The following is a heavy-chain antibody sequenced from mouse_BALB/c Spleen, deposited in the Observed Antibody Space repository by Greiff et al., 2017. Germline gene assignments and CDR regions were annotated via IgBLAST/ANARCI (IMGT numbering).Heavy chain of an antibody. V-gene: IGHV2-5-1*01. D-gene: IGHD1-1*01. J-gene: IGHJ4*01. Sequence: QVQLQQSGPSLVQPSQSLSITCTVSGFSFTSYGVHWVRQSPGKGLEWLGVIWRGGSTDYNAAFMSRLSITKDNSKSQVFFKMNSLQADDTAIYYCAAYYYGSSYYAMDYWGQGTSVTVSS. CDR2: IWRGGST. CDR1: GFSFTSYG. CDR3: AAYYYGSSYYAMDY.